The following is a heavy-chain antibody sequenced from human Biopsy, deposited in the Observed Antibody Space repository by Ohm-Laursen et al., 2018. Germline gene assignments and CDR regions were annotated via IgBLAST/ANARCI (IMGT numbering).Heavy chain of an antibody. J-gene: IGHJ5*02. CDR3: GRAVRNQLLTDP. Sequence: ASVKVSCKASGYTFTSYDITWVRQASGQGPEWKGWLNPVSGNSTFGQKFRGRVTVTSDTSIRTAYMELSGLTSDDTATYYCGRAVRNQLLTDPWGQGTLVTVSS. CDR2: LNPVSGNS. V-gene: IGHV1-8*01. D-gene: IGHD1-7*01. CDR1: GYTFTSYD.